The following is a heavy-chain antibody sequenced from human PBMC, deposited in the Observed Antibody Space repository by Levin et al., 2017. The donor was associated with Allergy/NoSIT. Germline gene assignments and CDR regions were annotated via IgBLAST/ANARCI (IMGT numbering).Heavy chain of an antibody. CDR2: ISYDGSNK. CDR3: AKEKKEYCSGGSCTYYMDV. J-gene: IGHJ6*03. Sequence: GGSLRLSCAASGFTFSSYGMHWVRQAPGKGLEWVAVISYDGSNKYYADSVKGRFTISRDNSKNTLYLQMNSLRAEDTAVYYCAKEKKEYCSGGSCTYYMDVWGKGTTVTVSS. D-gene: IGHD2-15*01. V-gene: IGHV3-30*18. CDR1: GFTFSSYG.